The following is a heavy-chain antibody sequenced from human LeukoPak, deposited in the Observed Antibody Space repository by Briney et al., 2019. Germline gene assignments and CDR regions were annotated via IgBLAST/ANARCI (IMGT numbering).Heavy chain of an antibody. CDR3: ATATNKYYDSSSSGQRTFDY. CDR2: ISYDGSNK. V-gene: IGHV3-30-3*01. Sequence: PGGSLRLSCAASGFTFSSYATHWVRQAPGKGLEWVAVISYDGSNKYYADSVKGRFTISRDNFKNTLYLQMNSPRAEDTAVYYCATATNKYYDSSSSGQRTFDYWGQGTLVTVSS. J-gene: IGHJ4*02. D-gene: IGHD3-22*01. CDR1: GFTFSSYA.